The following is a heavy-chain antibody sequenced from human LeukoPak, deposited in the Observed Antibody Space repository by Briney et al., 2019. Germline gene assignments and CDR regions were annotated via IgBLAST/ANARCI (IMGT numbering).Heavy chain of an antibody. CDR1: GYTFTSYG. CDR3: ARDKSYYDILTGYYYYYGMDV. Sequence: ASVKVSCKASGYTFTSYGISWVRQAPGQGLEWMGWISAYNGNTNYAQKLQGRVTMTTDTSTSTAYMELRSLRSDDTAVYYCARDKSYYDILTGYYYYYGMDVWGKGATVTVSS. J-gene: IGHJ6*04. V-gene: IGHV1-18*04. D-gene: IGHD3-9*01. CDR2: ISAYNGNT.